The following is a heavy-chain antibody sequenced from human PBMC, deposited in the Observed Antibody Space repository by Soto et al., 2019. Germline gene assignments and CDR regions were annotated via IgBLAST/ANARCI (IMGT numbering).Heavy chain of an antibody. CDR3: AHNVNGDYATYGYFDL. D-gene: IGHD4-17*01. J-gene: IGHJ2*01. CDR1: GFSLSTSGVG. V-gene: IGHV2-5*02. CDR2: IYWDDDK. Sequence: QITLKESGPTLVKPTQTLTLTCTFSGFSLSTSGVGVGWIRQPPGKALEWLALIYWDDDKRYSPSLKSRLTIAKDTSKNQVVLTRTNMDPVDTATYYCAHNVNGDYATYGYFDLWGRGTLVTVSS.